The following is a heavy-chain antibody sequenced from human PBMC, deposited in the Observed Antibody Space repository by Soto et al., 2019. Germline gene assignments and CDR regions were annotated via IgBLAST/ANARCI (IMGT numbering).Heavy chain of an antibody. CDR3: ARRGRGLWSGYPFDC. D-gene: IGHD3-3*01. J-gene: IGHJ4*02. Sequence: GGSLRLSCAASGFTFSSYGMHWVRQAPGKGLEWVAVISYDGSNKYYGDSVKGRFTISRDNSKNTLCLRMNSLRPDDTAVYYCARRGRGLWSGYPFDCWGQGSLVTVSS. CDR1: GFTFSSYG. CDR2: ISYDGSNK. V-gene: IGHV3-30*03.